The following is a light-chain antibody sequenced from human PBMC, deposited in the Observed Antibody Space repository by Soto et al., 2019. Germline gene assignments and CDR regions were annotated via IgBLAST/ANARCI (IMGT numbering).Light chain of an antibody. CDR2: DAS. CDR3: QHRTT. V-gene: IGKV3-11*01. J-gene: IGKJ2*01. CDR1: QSVSSY. Sequence: EIVLTQSPATLSLSPGERATLSCRASQSVSSYLAWYQQKPGQAPRLLIYDASNRATGIPARFSGSGSGTDFTLTISSLEPEDLAVYYCQHRTTFGQGTKVDIK.